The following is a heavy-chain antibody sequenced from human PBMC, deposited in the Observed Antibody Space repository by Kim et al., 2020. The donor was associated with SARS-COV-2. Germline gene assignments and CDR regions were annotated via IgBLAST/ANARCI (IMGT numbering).Heavy chain of an antibody. D-gene: IGHD1-20*01. Sequence: ASVKVSCKASGYTFTSNHMHWVRQAPGKELEWMGLTTPSGDSTSYSQRFQGRLTMTTDTSTSTVYMELSSLRSDDTAVYFCGGDLSDNWTFDYWGEGTLVTVSS. CDR3: GGDLSDNWTFDY. CDR1: GYTFTSNH. J-gene: IGHJ4*02. CDR2: TTPSGDST. V-gene: IGHV1-46*01.